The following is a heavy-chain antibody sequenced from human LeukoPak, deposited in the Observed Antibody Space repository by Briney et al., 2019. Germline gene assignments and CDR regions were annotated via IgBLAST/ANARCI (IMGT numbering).Heavy chain of an antibody. D-gene: IGHD2-2*01. CDR2: INHSGGT. CDR3: ARGRGEKGSSASCDADY. V-gene: IGHV4-34*01. CDR1: GGSFRGFY. Sequence: SETLSLTCAVYGGSFRGFYWSWRRQHPGGRVVWRGEINHSGGTTYNTPLKSRGTISVETPTNKFSLMLRSVTAADTAVYYFARGRGEKGSSASCDADYWGQGTLVTVSS. J-gene: IGHJ4*02.